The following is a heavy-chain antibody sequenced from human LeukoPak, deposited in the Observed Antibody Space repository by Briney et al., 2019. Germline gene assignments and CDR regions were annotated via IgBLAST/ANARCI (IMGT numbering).Heavy chain of an antibody. J-gene: IGHJ6*02. V-gene: IGHV1-18*01. CDR3: ARPPRKLGIRGYYYGMDV. D-gene: IGHD7-27*01. CDR2: ISVYNGNT. Sequence: GASVKVSCKASGYTFTSYGISWVRQAPGQGLEWMGWISVYNGNTNYAQKLQGRVTMTRNTSISTAYMELSSLRSEDTAVYYCARPPRKLGIRGYYYGMDVWGQGTTVTVSS. CDR1: GYTFTSYG.